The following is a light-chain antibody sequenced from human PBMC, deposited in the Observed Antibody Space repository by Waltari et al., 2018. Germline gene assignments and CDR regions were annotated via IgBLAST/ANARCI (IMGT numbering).Light chain of an antibody. Sequence: TVVTQEASLSVSPGGTVTLTCGLTSGSVSTTNYPSWYQQTPGQTPRMLVYNTDIRPSGVPDRFSGSILGSKAALTITGTQTDDDSHYYCALYMGGGISVFGGGTKVTVL. V-gene: IGLV8-61*01. CDR1: SGSVSTTNY. CDR3: ALYMGGGISV. J-gene: IGLJ6*01. CDR2: NTD.